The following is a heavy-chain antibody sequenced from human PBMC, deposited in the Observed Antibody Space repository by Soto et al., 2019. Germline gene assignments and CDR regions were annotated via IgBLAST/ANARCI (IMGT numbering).Heavy chain of an antibody. CDR1: GGTFSSYA. CDR2: VIPIFGTA. V-gene: IGHV1-69*01. CDR3: ARDCSSTSCYFYYGMDV. J-gene: IGHJ6*02. Sequence: QVQLVQSGAEVKKPGSSVTVSCKASGGTFSSYAISWVRQAPGQGLEWMGGVIPIFGTANYAQKFQGRVTITADESTSTAYMWLSSLGSEDTAVYYCARDCSSTSCYFYYGMDVWGQGTTVTVSS. D-gene: IGHD2-2*01.